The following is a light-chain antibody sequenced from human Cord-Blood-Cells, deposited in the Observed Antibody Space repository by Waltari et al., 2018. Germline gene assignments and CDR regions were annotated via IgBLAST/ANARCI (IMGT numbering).Light chain of an antibody. J-gene: IGLJ3*02. CDR3: CSYAGSSTWV. CDR2: EGS. Sequence: QSALTQPASVSGSPGQSITLSCTGTSSDVGRYTLVSWYPQHPGKAPKLMIYEGSKRPSGVSNRFSGSKSGNTASLTISGLQAEDEADYYCCSYAGSSTWVFGGGTKLTVL. CDR1: SSDVGRYTL. V-gene: IGLV2-23*01.